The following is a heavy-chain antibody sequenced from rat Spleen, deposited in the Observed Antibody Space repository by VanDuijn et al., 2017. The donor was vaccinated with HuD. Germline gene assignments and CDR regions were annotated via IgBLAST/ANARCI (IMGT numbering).Heavy chain of an antibody. D-gene: IGHD1-11*01. Sequence: QVQLKESGPGLVQPSQTLSLTCTVAGFSLTSYNVHWVRQPPGKGLEWMGIIWGNGNTNYISALKSRLSISRDTSTSQVFLKMNNLQAEDTAMYFCAREDYGGYRYWGQGVMVTVSS. CDR2: IWGNGNT. CDR3: AREDYGGYRY. J-gene: IGHJ2*01. V-gene: IGHV2S61*01. CDR1: GFSLTSYN.